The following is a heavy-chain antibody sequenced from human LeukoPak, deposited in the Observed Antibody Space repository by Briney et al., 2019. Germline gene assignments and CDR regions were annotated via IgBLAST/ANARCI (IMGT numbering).Heavy chain of an antibody. V-gene: IGHV4-30-4*01. CDR3: ARRGAPPGMRDY. J-gene: IGHJ4*02. CDR1: GGSISSGDYY. D-gene: IGHD4/OR15-4a*01. Sequence: PSETLSLTCTVSGGSISSGDYYWSWIRQPPGKGLEWIGYIYYSGSTYYNPSLKSRVTISVDTSKNQFSLKLSSVTAADTAVYYCARRGAPPGMRDYWGQGTLVTVSS. CDR2: IYYSGST.